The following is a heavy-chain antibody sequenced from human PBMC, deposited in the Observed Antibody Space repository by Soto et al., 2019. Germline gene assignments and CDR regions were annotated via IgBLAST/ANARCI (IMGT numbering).Heavy chain of an antibody. CDR3: ASPTVTTVYFDY. J-gene: IGHJ4*02. Sequence: GGSLRLSCAASGFTFSSYAMSWVRQAPGKGLEWVSAISGSGASTYYADSVKGRFTISRDNSKNTLYLQMNSLRAEDTAVYYCASPTVTTVYFDYWGQGTLVTAPQ. V-gene: IGHV3-23*01. CDR2: ISGSGAST. CDR1: GFTFSSYA. D-gene: IGHD4-17*01.